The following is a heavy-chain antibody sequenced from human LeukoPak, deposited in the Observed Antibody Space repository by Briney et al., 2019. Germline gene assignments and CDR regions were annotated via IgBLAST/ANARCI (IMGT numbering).Heavy chain of an antibody. CDR1: GGSISSTTYY. Sequence: PSETLSLTCTVSGGSISSTTYYWGWIRQPPGKGLEWIGSVYYSGSTYHNPSLKSRITISVDTSKSQFSLKLSSVTAADTAVYYCARAPHHNLDYGGQGTLVSVSS. CDR3: ARAPHHNLDY. J-gene: IGHJ4*02. CDR2: VYYSGST. V-gene: IGHV4-39*07. D-gene: IGHD1-1*01.